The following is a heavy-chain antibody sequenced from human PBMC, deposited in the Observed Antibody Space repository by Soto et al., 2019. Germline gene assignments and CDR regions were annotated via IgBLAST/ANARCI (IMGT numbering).Heavy chain of an antibody. CDR2: ISYDGSNK. Sequence: GGSLRLSCAASGFTFSSYGMHWVRQAPGKGLEWVAVISYDGSNKYYADSVKGRFTISRDNSKNTLYLQMNSLRAEDTAVYYCAKDSGGSYFNSYYFDYWGQGNLVTVSS. J-gene: IGHJ4*02. CDR3: AKDSGGSYFNSYYFDY. V-gene: IGHV3-30*18. D-gene: IGHD1-26*01. CDR1: GFTFSSYG.